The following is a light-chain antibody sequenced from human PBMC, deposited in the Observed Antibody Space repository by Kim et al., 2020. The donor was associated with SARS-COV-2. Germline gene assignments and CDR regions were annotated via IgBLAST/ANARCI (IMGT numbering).Light chain of an antibody. V-gene: IGLV3-19*01. CDR3: NSRDSNDNVV. CDR2: GKN. Sequence: VALGQTARITCQGDSLRSYYATWYQQKPGQAPILFIYGKNNRPSGIPDRFSGSSSGNTASLTITGTQAGDEADYYCNSRDSNDNVVFGGGTQLTVL. J-gene: IGLJ2*01. CDR1: SLRSYY.